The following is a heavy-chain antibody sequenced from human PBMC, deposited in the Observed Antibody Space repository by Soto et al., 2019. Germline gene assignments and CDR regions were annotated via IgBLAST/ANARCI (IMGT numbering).Heavy chain of an antibody. Sequence: QVQLVESGGGVVQPGRSLRLSCAASGFTFSTYGRHWVRQAPGKGLEWVGVISNDGSNKYYADSVKGRFTISRDNSQNTLFLQMNSLRAEDTAVYYCAKLPYGDYAEFDYWGQGTLVTVSS. D-gene: IGHD4-17*01. CDR1: GFTFSTYG. V-gene: IGHV3-30*18. J-gene: IGHJ4*02. CDR3: AKLPYGDYAEFDY. CDR2: ISNDGSNK.